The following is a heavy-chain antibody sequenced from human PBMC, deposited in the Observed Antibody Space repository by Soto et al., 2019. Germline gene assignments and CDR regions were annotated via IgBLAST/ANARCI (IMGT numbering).Heavy chain of an antibody. Sequence: SETLSLTCTVSGGSISSGGYYWSWIRQHPGKGLEWIGYIYYSGSTYYNPSLKSRVTIPVDTSKNQFSLKLSSVTAADTAVYYCARWKVTAYYFDYWGQGMLVTVSS. CDR3: ARWKVTAYYFDY. V-gene: IGHV4-31*03. D-gene: IGHD2-21*02. J-gene: IGHJ4*02. CDR1: GGSISSGGYY. CDR2: IYYSGST.